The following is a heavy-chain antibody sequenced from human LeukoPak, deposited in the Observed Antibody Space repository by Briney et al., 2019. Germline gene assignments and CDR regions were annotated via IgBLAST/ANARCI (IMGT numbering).Heavy chain of an antibody. D-gene: IGHD6-13*01. CDR1: GFSFSNYD. V-gene: IGHV3-30*18. CDR3: AKEVAGYSN. J-gene: IGHJ4*02. Sequence: PGGSLRLSCTVSGFSFSNYDMHWVRQAPGKGLEWVAIILSDGSNKHYADSVKGRFTISRDNSKNTLYLQMNSLRAEDTAVYYCAKEVAGYSNWGQGTLVTVSS. CDR2: ILSDGSNK.